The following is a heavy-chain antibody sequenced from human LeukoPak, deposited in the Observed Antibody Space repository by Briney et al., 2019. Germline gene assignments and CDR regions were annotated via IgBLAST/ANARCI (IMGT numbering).Heavy chain of an antibody. J-gene: IGHJ4*02. V-gene: IGHV3-21*01. CDR1: GFSFNSYS. CDR3: ARPDYGGIDY. CDR2: ISSSSTYI. Sequence: GGSLRLSCAASGFSFNSYSMNWVHQAPGKGLEWVSSISSSSTYIYYADSVKGRFTISRDNAKNSLYLQMNSLRAEDTAVYYCARPDYGGIDYWGQGTLVTVSS. D-gene: IGHD4-23*01.